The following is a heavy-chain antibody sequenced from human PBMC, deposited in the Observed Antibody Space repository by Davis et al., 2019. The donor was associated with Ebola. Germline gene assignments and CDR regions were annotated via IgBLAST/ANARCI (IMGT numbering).Heavy chain of an antibody. Sequence: SCAISGDSVSSNSAAWHWIRQSPSRGLEWLGRTYYNSKWYKDYAVSVKSRITINPDTSKNQFSLQLSSVTPEDTGLYYCARISWVSRGMDVWGKGTTVTVSS. D-gene: IGHD6-13*01. J-gene: IGHJ6*04. CDR3: ARISWVSRGMDV. V-gene: IGHV6-1*01. CDR2: TYYNSKWYK. CDR1: GDSVSSNSAA.